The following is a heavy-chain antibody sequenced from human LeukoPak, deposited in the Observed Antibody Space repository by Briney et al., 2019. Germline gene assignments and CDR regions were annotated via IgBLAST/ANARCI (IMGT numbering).Heavy chain of an antibody. CDR1: GGSITTSIQS. D-gene: IGHD6-19*01. V-gene: IGHV4-39*01. CDR2: IYYDGST. CDR3: ARLPVAGPLSEGFDI. J-gene: IGHJ3*02. Sequence: PSETLSLTCTVSGGSITTSIQSWVWLRQPPGKGLEWIGSIYYDGSTYYHPSLKSRFTISVETSKNQFSLKMRSVTATDTAVYYCARLPVAGPLSEGFDIWGQGTLVTVSS.